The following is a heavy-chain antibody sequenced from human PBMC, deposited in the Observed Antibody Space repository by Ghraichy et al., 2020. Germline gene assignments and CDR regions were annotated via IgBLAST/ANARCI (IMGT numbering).Heavy chain of an antibody. V-gene: IGHV3-21*01. CDR1: GFTFSTYS. D-gene: IGHD3-10*01. Sequence: GGSLRLSCAASGFTFSTYSMSWVRQPPGRGLEWVSSISSGTSFTYYADSVRGRFTISRDNAKNSLYLQLNSLRADDTAVYYCARDRGETTYRWAFDSGGQGTLVTVSS. CDR2: ISSGTSFT. CDR3: ARDRGETTYRWAFDS. J-gene: IGHJ4*02.